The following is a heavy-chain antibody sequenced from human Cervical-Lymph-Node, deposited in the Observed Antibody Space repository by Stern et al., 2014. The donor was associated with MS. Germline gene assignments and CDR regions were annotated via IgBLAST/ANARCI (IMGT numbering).Heavy chain of an antibody. Sequence: VQLVESGGGVVQPGRSLRLSCAASGFTFRSYGMHWVRQAPGQGLEWVAVIWYDGSNKYYAESVKGRFTISRDNSKNTLYLQMNSLRAEDTAVYYCARDCKLRYYYYGMDVWGQGTTVTVSS. V-gene: IGHV3-33*01. J-gene: IGHJ6*02. CDR3: ARDCKLRYYYYGMDV. D-gene: IGHD1-26*01. CDR2: IWYDGSNK. CDR1: GFTFRSYG.